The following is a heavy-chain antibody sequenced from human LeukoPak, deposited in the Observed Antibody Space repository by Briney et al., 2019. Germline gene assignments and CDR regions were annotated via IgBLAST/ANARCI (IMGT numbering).Heavy chain of an antibody. D-gene: IGHD3-16*01. CDR1: GGSISSYY. V-gene: IGHV4-59*01. J-gene: IGHJ4*02. CDR2: IYYDGTT. CDR3: ARLRDYGPSDY. Sequence: SSETLSLTCTVSGGSISSYYWSWIRQPPGKGLEWIGYIYYDGTTNYNPSLKSRITISVDTSKNQFSLKVSSVTDADTAVYYCARLRDYGPSDYWGQGTLVTVSS.